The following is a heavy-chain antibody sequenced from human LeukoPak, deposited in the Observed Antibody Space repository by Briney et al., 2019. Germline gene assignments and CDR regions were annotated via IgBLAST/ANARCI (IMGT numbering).Heavy chain of an antibody. CDR2: ISGSGGST. CDR3: AKAGTPRRWLAPFLFYY. CDR1: GFTFSSYA. J-gene: IGHJ4*02. Sequence: GGSLRLSCAASGFTFSSYAMSWVRQAPGKGLEWVSAISGSGGSTYYADSVKGRFTISRDNSKNTLYLQMNSLRAEDTAVYYCAKAGTPRRWLAPFLFYYWGQGTLVTVSS. V-gene: IGHV3-23*01. D-gene: IGHD6-19*01.